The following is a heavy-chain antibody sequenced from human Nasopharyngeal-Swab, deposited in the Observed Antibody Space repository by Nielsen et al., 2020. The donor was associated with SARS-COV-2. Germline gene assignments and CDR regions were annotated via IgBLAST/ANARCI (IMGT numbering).Heavy chain of an antibody. J-gene: IGHJ4*02. V-gene: IGHV3-11*01. Sequence: GGSLRLCCAASGFTFSDYYMSWIRQAPGKGLEWVSYISSSGSTIYYADSVKGRFTISRDNAKNSLYLQMNSLRAEDTAVYYCATAIAAAGFGLDYWGQGTLVTVSS. CDR1: GFTFSDYY. D-gene: IGHD6-13*01. CDR2: ISSSGSTI. CDR3: ATAIAAAGFGLDY.